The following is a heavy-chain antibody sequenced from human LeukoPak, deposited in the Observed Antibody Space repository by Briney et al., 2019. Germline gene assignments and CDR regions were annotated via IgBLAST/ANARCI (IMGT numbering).Heavy chain of an antibody. CDR2: MNPNSCNT. J-gene: IGHJ6*02. CDR3: ARVRQLLWFGELTYYYGMDV. CDR1: GYTFTSYD. D-gene: IGHD3-10*01. Sequence: ASVQVSCQASGYTFTSYDINWVRLATAPALEWMGWMNPNSCNTGYAQKLQGRVTMTRNTSISTADMELSSLRSEDTAVYYCARVRQLLWFGELTYYYGMDVWGQGTTVTVSS. V-gene: IGHV1-8*01.